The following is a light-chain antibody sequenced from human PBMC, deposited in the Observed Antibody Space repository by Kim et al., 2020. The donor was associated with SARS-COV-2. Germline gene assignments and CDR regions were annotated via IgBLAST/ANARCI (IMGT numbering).Light chain of an antibody. J-gene: IGLJ3*02. V-gene: IGLV3-1*01. CDR1: KLGDKY. CDR3: QAWDSSTAV. Sequence: VYPGQTASITCSGDKLGDKYACWYKQKPRQSPVLVIYQDSKRPSGIPERFSGPISGSTATLTISGTQAMDEADYYCQAWDSSTAVFGGGTHLTVL. CDR2: QDS.